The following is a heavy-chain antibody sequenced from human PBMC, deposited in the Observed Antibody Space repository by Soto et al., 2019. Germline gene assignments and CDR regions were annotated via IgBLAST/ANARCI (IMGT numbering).Heavy chain of an antibody. CDR1: GYTFTSYD. V-gene: IGHV1-8*01. D-gene: IGHD3-9*01. CDR2: MNPNSGNT. J-gene: IGHJ4*02. Sequence: ASVKVSCKASGYTFTSYDINWVRQATGQGLEWMGWMNPNSGNTGYAQKFQGRVTMTRNTSISTAYMELSSLRSEDTAVYYCARQPGYYDILTGYSTYYFDYWGQGTPVTVSS. CDR3: ARQPGYYDILTGYSTYYFDY.